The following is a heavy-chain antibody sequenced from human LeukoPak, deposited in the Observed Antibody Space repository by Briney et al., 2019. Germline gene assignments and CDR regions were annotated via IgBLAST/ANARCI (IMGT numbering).Heavy chain of an antibody. V-gene: IGHV5-51*01. CDR3: ARETAMGRSGDY. Sequence: GESLQISCKASGYRFTSYWIGWVRQKPGKGLEWMGIIDPKTRYTPSFQGQVTISVDKSLTTADLQWNSLKASDTAMYYCARETAMGRSGDYWGQGTLVTVSS. J-gene: IGHJ4*02. CDR2: IDPKT. D-gene: IGHD5-18*01. CDR1: GYRFTSYW.